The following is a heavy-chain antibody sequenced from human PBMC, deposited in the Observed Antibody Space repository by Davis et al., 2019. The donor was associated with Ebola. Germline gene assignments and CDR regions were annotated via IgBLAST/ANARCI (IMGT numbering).Heavy chain of an antibody. D-gene: IGHD6-13*01. CDR3: AKDYTPLAPTSASGILDS. V-gene: IGHV3-30*02. J-gene: IGHJ4*02. Sequence: GESLKISCIASGFTFNNYGMHWVRQAPGEGLEWVAFIRYDGTNKFYADSVKGRFIISRDNSDNTVDLQMNRMIPGDTAVYYCAKDYTPLAPTSASGILDSWGQGALVTVSS. CDR2: IRYDGTNK. CDR1: GFTFNNYG.